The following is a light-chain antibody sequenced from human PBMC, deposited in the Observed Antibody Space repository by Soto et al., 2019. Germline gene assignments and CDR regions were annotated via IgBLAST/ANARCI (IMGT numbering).Light chain of an antibody. CDR3: QQRGNWPRT. V-gene: IGKV3-11*01. J-gene: IGKJ2*01. CDR2: DAS. Sequence: EIVLTQSPATLSLSPGERATLSCRASQSVSSYLAWYQQKPGQAPRLLIYDASNRAPGIPASFSGSGSGTDFTLTISSLEPEDFAVYYCQQRGNWPRTFGQGTKLEIK. CDR1: QSVSSY.